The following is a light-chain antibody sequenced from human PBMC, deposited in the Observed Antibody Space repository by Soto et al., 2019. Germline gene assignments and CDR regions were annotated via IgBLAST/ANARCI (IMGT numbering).Light chain of an antibody. Sequence: IQMTQSPSSLSASVGDRVTITCRASQSISSYLNWYQQKPGKAPKLLIYAASSLQSGVPSRFSGSGSGTDFTLTISSLQPEDFATYYCQQSYSTFWTFGQGTKVDIK. V-gene: IGKV1-39*01. CDR2: AAS. CDR1: QSISSY. J-gene: IGKJ1*01. CDR3: QQSYSTFWT.